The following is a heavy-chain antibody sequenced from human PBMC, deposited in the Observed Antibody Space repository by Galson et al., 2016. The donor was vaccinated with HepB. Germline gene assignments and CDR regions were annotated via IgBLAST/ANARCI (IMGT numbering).Heavy chain of an antibody. Sequence: SLRLSCAASGFTFSDFYMAWIRRAPGKGLEYVSHISSGGRDTNYADSVKGRFTISRDNAKKSLYLQMNSLRAEDTAVYYCAKDLYYYDSSGQSFFDYWGQGTQVTVSS. J-gene: IGHJ4*02. D-gene: IGHD3-22*01. CDR1: GFTFSDFY. V-gene: IGHV3-11*06. CDR2: ISSGGRDT. CDR3: AKDLYYYDSSGQSFFDY.